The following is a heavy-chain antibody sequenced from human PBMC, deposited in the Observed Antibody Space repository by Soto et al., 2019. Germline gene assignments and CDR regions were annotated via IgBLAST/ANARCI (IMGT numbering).Heavy chain of an antibody. CDR3: ACIFSGGYGYGFYYYGMDV. V-gene: IGHV4-39*01. CDR2: IYYSGST. Sequence: SATLSLTCTVSGGSISSSSYYWGWIRQPPGKGLEWIGSIYYSGSTYYNPSLKGRVTISVDTSKNQFSLKLSSVTAADTAVYYCACIFSGGYGYGFYYYGMDVWGQGTTVTVSS. J-gene: IGHJ6*02. D-gene: IGHD5-18*01. CDR1: GGSISSSSYY.